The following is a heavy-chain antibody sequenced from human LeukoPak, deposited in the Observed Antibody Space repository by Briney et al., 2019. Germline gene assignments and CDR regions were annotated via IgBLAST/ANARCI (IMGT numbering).Heavy chain of an antibody. D-gene: IGHD5-12*01. CDR3: ARGQDIVALDY. CDR2: ISSNGGST. J-gene: IGHJ4*02. V-gene: IGHV3-64*01. CDR1: GFTFSSYA. Sequence: GGSLRLSCAASGFTFSSYAMHWVRQAPGKGLEYVSAISSNGGSTYYANSVKGRFTISRDNSKNTLYLQMGSLRAEDMAVYYCARGQDIVALDYWGQGTLVTVSS.